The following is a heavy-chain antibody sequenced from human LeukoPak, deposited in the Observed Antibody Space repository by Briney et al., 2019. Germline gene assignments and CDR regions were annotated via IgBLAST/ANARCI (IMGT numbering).Heavy chain of an antibody. CDR2: INPSGGST. CDR3: ARGGYYDSSGYYPLGY. J-gene: IGHJ4*02. D-gene: IGHD3-22*01. CDR1: GYTFTSYY. Sequence: ASVKVSCTASGYTFTSYYMHWVRQAPGQGLEWMGIINPSGGSTSYAQKFQGRVTMTRDTSTSTVYMELSSLRSEDTAVYYCARGGYYDSSGYYPLGYWGQGTLVTVSS. V-gene: IGHV1-46*01.